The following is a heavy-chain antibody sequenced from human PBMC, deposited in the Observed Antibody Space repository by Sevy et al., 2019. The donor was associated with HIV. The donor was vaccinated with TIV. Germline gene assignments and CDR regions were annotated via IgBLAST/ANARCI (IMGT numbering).Heavy chain of an antibody. V-gene: IGHV1-2*02. D-gene: IGHD6-19*01. CDR3: ARELVSGYSSGAFDY. J-gene: IGHJ4*02. CDR2: INPNSGGT. CDR1: GYTFTGYY. Sequence: ASVKVSCKASGYTFTGYYMHWVRQAPGQGLEWMGWINPNSGGTNYAQKFQGRVTMTRDTSISTAYMELSRLGSDDTAVYYCARELVSGYSSGAFDYWGQGTLVTVSS.